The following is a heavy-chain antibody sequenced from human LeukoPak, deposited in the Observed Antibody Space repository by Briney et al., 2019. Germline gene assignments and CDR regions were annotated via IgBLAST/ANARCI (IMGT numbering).Heavy chain of an antibody. V-gene: IGHV5-51*01. J-gene: IGHJ4*02. CDR1: GYSFATSW. D-gene: IGHD4-23*01. CDR2: IYPADSST. Sequence: GESLKISCKGSGYSFATSWIGWVRQMPGKGLEWMGLIYPADSSTRYSPSFQGPITISADTSINTAYLQWSSLKASDTAMYYCARRDGSKAFDYWGQGTLVTVSS. CDR3: ARRDGSKAFDY.